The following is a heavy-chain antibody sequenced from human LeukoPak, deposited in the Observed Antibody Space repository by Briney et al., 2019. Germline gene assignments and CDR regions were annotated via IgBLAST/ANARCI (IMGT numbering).Heavy chain of an antibody. V-gene: IGHV1-18*01. D-gene: IGHD4-17*01. Sequence: GASVKVSCKASGYTFTSYGTSWARQAPGQGLEWMGWISAYNGNTNYAQKLQGRVTMTTDTSTSTAYMELRSLRSDDTAVYYCARVFPPLGNGDYAGGRSGPWYFDLWGRGTLVTVSS. CDR3: ARVFPPLGNGDYAGGRSGPWYFDL. CDR1: GYTFTSYG. J-gene: IGHJ2*01. CDR2: ISAYNGNT.